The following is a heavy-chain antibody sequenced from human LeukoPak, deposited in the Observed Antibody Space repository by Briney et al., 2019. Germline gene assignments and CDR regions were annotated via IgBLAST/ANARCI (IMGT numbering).Heavy chain of an antibody. V-gene: IGHV4-59*08. J-gene: IGHJ4*02. CDR1: GGSISPYY. D-gene: IGHD2-15*01. Sequence: AVTLSLTCIVSGGSISPYYWSWIRQPPGSGLEWIAYTYYSGSTSYNPSLRSRVAISVDTSNNEVSLKLSSVTAADTAVYYCARHGYCSGGSCYWDYWGQGTLVTVSS. CDR3: ARHGYCSGGSCYWDY. CDR2: TYYSGST.